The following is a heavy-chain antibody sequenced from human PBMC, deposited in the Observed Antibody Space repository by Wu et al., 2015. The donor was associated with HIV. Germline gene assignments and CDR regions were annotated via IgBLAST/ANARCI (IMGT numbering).Heavy chain of an antibody. CDR3: ATDFDYISGFVY. J-gene: IGHJ4*02. D-gene: IGHD6-19*01. V-gene: IGHV1-69*01. CDR1: GYTFTTYS. CDR2: IIPSFATP. Sequence: QVQLVQSGTEVKETGASVKISCKASGYTFTTYSIHWVRQAPGQGLEWVGAIIPSFATPNYAQMFKGRVTITTDESTSTAYMELSSLRSGDTAVYYCATDFDYISGFVYWGQGTLVTVSS.